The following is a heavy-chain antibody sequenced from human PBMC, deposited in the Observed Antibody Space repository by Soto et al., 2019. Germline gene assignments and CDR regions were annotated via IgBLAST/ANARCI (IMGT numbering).Heavy chain of an antibody. J-gene: IGHJ3*02. CDR2: ISYDGSNK. V-gene: IGHV3-30*18. CDR1: GFIFKNYG. Sequence: GGSLRLSCVASGFIFKNYGMHWVRQVPGKGLEWVAVISYDGSNKIYADSVKGRFTISRDDSKNTLYLQMNSLRPEDTAVYYCAKDPAGSTLGFFDIWGQGTLVTVSS. D-gene: IGHD3-10*01. CDR3: AKDPAGSTLGFFDI.